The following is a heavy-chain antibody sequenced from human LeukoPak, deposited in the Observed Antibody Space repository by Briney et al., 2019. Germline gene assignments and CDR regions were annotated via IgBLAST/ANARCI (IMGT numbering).Heavy chain of an antibody. D-gene: IGHD6-19*01. CDR2: IYSAGNT. J-gene: IGHJ4*02. Sequence: PGGSLRLSCVASGFTVSSNYMSWVRQAPGKGLEWVSVIYSAGNTYYADSVKGRFTISRHNSENTLYLHMNSLRVEDTAVYFCARGGTPGYSSGRIDYWSQGTLVTVSS. CDR1: GFTVSSNY. V-gene: IGHV3-53*04. CDR3: ARGGTPGYSSGRIDY.